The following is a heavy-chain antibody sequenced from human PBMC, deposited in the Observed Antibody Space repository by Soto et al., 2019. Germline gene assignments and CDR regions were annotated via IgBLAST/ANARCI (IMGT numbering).Heavy chain of an antibody. CDR2: INPNSGGT. V-gene: IGHV1-2*02. CDR3: ARASSSGWWSGFDY. CDR1: GYTFTGYY. J-gene: IGHJ4*02. Sequence: VASVKVSCKASGYTFTGYYMHWVRQAPGQGLEWMGWINPNSGGTNYAQKFQGRVTMTRDTSIGTAYMELSRLRSDDTAVYYCARASSSGWWSGFDYWGQGTLVTVSS. D-gene: IGHD6-19*01.